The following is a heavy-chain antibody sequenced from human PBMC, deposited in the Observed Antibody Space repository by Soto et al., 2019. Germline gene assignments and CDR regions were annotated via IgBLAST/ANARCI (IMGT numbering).Heavy chain of an antibody. Sequence: PSVKVSCKASGYTFTGYAIHWVRQAPGQRHEWMGRINGGNGDTKYSQKFQGRVTITRDTSASTAYVELTSLGSEDTAVYHCARGYCSSTSCQYYFDFWGQGTLVTVSS. J-gene: IGHJ4*02. CDR1: GYTFTGYA. D-gene: IGHD2-2*01. CDR3: ARGYCSSTSCQYYFDF. CDR2: INGGNGDT. V-gene: IGHV1-3*01.